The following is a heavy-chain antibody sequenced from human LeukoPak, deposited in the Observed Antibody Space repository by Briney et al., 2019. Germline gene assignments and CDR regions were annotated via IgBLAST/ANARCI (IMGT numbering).Heavy chain of an antibody. V-gene: IGHV4-31*11. D-gene: IGHD5-18*01. Sequence: SETLSLTCAVYGGSFSGYYWTWIRQYPGKGLEWIGNIFYNGTTYYNPSFKGRVTVSGDTSKNQFSLNLNSLTAADTAVYYCARDRMDTALAFFFDYWGQGTLVTVSS. CDR1: GGSFSGYY. CDR3: ARDRMDTALAFFFDY. CDR2: IFYNGTT. J-gene: IGHJ4*02.